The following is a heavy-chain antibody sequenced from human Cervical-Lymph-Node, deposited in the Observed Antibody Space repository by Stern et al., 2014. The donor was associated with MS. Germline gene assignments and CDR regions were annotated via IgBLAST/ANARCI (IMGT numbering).Heavy chain of an antibody. CDR1: GFSLSTSGVG. V-gene: IGHV2-5*02. Sequence: QITLKESGPTLVKPTQTLTLTCTFSGFSLSTSGVGVGWIRQPPGKALEWLALIYWDDDKRYSPSLKITLTITKDTSKNQVVLTMTNMDPVDTATYYCARGYGGYTLDYWGQGTLVTVSS. CDR2: IYWDDDK. D-gene: IGHD5-12*01. J-gene: IGHJ4*02. CDR3: ARGYGGYTLDY.